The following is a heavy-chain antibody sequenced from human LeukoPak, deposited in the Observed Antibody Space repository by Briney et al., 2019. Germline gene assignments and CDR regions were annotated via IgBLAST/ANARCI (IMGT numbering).Heavy chain of an antibody. CDR2: IYYSGST. J-gene: IGHJ4*02. Sequence: PSETLSPTCTVSGGSISSGGYYWSWIRQHPGKGLEWIGYIYYSGSTYYNPSLKSRVTISVDTSKNQFSLKLSSVTAADTAVYYYARGNLDSSGYYCDWGQGTLVTVSS. D-gene: IGHD3-22*01. CDR3: ARGNLDSSGYYCD. V-gene: IGHV4-31*03. CDR1: GGSISSGGYY.